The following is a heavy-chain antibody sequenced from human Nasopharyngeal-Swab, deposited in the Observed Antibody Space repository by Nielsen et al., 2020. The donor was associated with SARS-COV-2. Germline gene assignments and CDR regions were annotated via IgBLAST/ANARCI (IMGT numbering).Heavy chain of an antibody. CDR3: ARDSYYYDSSGYYRYYYYYGMDV. V-gene: IGHV3-66*01. CDR1: GFTVSSNY. Sequence: GGSLRLSCAASGFTVSSNYMSWVRQAPGKGLEWVSVIYSGGSTSYADSVKGRFTISRDNSKNKLYLQMNSLRAEDTAVYYCARDSYYYDSSGYYRYYYYYGMDVWGQGTTVTVSS. J-gene: IGHJ6*02. D-gene: IGHD3-22*01. CDR2: IYSGGST.